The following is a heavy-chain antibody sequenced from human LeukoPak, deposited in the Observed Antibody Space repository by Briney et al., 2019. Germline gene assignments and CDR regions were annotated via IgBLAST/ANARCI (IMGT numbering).Heavy chain of an antibody. CDR2: ISSSSDYI. Sequence: GGSLRLSCAASGFSFISYSMNWVRQAPGKGLEWVSSISSSSDYIYHADSVKGRFTISRDNPKKSLYLQMNSMRAEDTAVYYCARAFDSSGYHYYYYYMDVWGKGTTVTVSS. V-gene: IGHV3-21*01. CDR3: ARAFDSSGYHYYYYYMDV. J-gene: IGHJ6*03. CDR1: GFSFISYS. D-gene: IGHD3-22*01.